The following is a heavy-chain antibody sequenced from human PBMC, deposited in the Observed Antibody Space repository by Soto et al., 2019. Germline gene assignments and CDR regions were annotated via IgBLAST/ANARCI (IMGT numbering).Heavy chain of an antibody. D-gene: IGHD3-10*01. CDR3: ARERRPYYYGSGSYPPSPYYYYGMDG. J-gene: IGHJ6*02. V-gene: IGHV4-59*01. CDR2: IYYSGST. CDR1: GGSISSYY. Sequence: SETLSLTCTVSGGSISSYYWSWIRQPPGKGLEWIGYIYYSGSTNYNPSLKSRVTISVDTSKNQFSLKLSSVTAADTAVYYCARERRPYYYGSGSYPPSPYYYYGMDGWGQGTTVTVSS.